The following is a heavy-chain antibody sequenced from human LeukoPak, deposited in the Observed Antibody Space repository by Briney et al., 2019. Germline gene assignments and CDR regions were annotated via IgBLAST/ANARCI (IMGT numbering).Heavy chain of an antibody. D-gene: IGHD5-18*01. J-gene: IGHJ4*02. V-gene: IGHV3-21*01. CDR3: ARRATTERGHSYGLDY. CDR1: GFTFSSYH. Sequence: GGSLRLSCVVSGFTFSSYHMNWVRQAPGKGLEWVSSISTTSSSSYIYYADSVTGRFTISRDNAKNSLYLQMNSLRAEDTAVYYCARRATTERGHSYGLDYWGQGTLVTVSS. CDR2: ISTTSSSSYI.